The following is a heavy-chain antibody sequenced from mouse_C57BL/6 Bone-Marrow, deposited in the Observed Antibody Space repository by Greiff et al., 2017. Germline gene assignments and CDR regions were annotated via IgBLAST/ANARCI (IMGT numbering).Heavy chain of an antibody. CDR2: IDPEDGDT. CDR1: GFNIKDYY. V-gene: IGHV14-1*01. CDR3: TWIYYGYDEAY. Sequence: VQLQQSGAELVRPGASVKLSCTASGFNIKDYYMHWVKQRPEQGLEWIGRIDPEDGDTEYAPKFQGKATMTADTSSNTAYLQLSSLTSEDTAVYYCTWIYYGYDEAYWGLGTTLTVSS. J-gene: IGHJ2*01. D-gene: IGHD2-2*01.